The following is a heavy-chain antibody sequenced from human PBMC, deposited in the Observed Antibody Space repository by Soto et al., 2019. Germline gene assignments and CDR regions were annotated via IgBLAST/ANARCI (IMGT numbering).Heavy chain of an antibody. Sequence: PSQTLSLTCAISGDSVSSNSAAWNWIRQSPSRGLEWLGRTYYRSKWYNDYAVSVKSRITINPDTSKNQFSLQLNSVTPEDTAVYYCAREGSKDPVSGDWAYFDYWGQGTLVTVSS. V-gene: IGHV6-1*01. CDR1: GDSVSSNSAA. CDR3: AREGSKDPVSGDWAYFDY. CDR2: TYYRSKWYN. J-gene: IGHJ4*02. D-gene: IGHD3-10*01.